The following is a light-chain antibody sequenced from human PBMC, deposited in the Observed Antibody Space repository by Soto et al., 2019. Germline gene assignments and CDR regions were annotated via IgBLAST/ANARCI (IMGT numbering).Light chain of an antibody. CDR1: SRDGGGYNY. CDR3: SSYTLRSPSYV. J-gene: IGLJ1*01. Sequence: SALKRPASVSRAAVSLRTISPPGTSRDGGGYNYVSWYQQHTGRAPKAVIYDLSNRPPGVPNRSSGAQAGNTGSLTIAGLQAEDEADYYCSSYTLRSPSYVFRAGTKVTV. CDR2: DLS. V-gene: IGLV2-14*01.